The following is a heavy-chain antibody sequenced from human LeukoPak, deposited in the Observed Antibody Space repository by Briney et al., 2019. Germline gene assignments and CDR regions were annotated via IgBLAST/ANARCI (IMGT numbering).Heavy chain of an antibody. CDR2: ISYDGSNK. D-gene: IGHD6-6*01. V-gene: IGHV3-30*03. J-gene: IGHJ4*02. CDR3: AIPPGNIAARGFDY. CDR1: GFTFSSYG. Sequence: GGSLRLSCAASGFTFSSYGMHWVRQAPGKGLEWVAVISYDGSNKYYADSVKGRFTISRDNSKNTLYLQMNSLRAEDTAVYYCAIPPGNIAARGFDYWGQGTLVTVSS.